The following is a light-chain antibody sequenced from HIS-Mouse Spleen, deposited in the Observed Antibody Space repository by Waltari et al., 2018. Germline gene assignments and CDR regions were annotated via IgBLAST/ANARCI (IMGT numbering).Light chain of an antibody. CDR3: CSYAGSSTWV. V-gene: IGLV2-23*01. CDR2: EGS. CDR1: SSYVGSYNL. J-gene: IGLJ3*02. Sequence: QSALTQPASVSGSPGQSIPIPCTGTSSYVGSYNLFSWYQQHPGKAPKPRIYEGSKRPSGVSNRFSGSKSGNTASLTISGLQAEDEADYYCCSYAGSSTWVFGGGTKLTVL.